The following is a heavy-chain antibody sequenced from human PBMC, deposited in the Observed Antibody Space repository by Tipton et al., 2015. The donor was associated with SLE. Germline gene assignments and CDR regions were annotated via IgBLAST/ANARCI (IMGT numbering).Heavy chain of an antibody. CDR3: ARGRDVVVVAATGDFQH. V-gene: IGHV1-69*13. CDR2: IIPIFGTA. CDR1: GYTFTSYG. Sequence: QLVQSGAEVKKPGASVKVSCKASGYTFTSYGISWVRQAPGQGLEWMGGIIPIFGTANYAQKFQGRVTITADESTSTAYMELSSLRSEDTAVYYCARGRDVVVVAATGDFQHWGQGTLVTVSS. D-gene: IGHD2-15*01. J-gene: IGHJ1*01.